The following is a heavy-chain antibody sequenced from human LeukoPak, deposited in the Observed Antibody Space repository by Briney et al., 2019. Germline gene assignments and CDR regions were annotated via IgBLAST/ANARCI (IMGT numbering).Heavy chain of an antibody. D-gene: IGHD3-9*01. CDR2: IYYTGST. V-gene: IGHV4-59*01. CDR3: ARGGTYNDILSFDP. CDR1: GGSISYYY. J-gene: IGHJ5*02. Sequence: SETLSLTCTVSGGSISYYYWTWIRQSPGKGLEWIGQIYYTGSTYYNPSLGRRVTISLDTSGIQFSLILTSVTAADTAVYYCARGGTYNDILSFDPWGQGTLVTVSS.